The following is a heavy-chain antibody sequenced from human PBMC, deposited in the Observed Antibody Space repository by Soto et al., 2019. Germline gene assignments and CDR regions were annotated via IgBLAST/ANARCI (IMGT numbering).Heavy chain of an antibody. CDR1: GFTFSSYG. V-gene: IGHV3-33*01. D-gene: IGHD3-16*01. J-gene: IGHJ3*02. CDR3: ARSPIKGDPPPWARFEYAFDI. CDR2: IWYDGSNK. Sequence: GGSLRLSCAASGFTFSSYGMHWVRQAPGKGLEWVAVIWYDGSNKYYADSVKGRFTISRDNSKNTLYLQMNSLRAEDTAVYYCARSPIKGDPPPWARFEYAFDIWGQGTMVTVSS.